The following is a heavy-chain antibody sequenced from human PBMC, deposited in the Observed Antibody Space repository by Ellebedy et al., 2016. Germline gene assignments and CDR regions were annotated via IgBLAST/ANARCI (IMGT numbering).Heavy chain of an antibody. J-gene: IGHJ4*02. Sequence: GESLKISXAASGFAFGSYWMSWIRQTPGKGLEWIASISSGGSRIYYADSVKGRFTISRDNAKNSASLQMNSLRGDDTAVYYCARSIAAARLDYWGQGSLVTVS. CDR2: ISSGGSRI. CDR1: GFAFGSYW. D-gene: IGHD6-13*01. V-gene: IGHV3-11*01. CDR3: ARSIAAARLDY.